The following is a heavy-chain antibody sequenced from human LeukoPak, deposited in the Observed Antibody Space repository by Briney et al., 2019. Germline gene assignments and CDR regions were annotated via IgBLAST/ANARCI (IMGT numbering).Heavy chain of an antibody. CDR2: INPSGGST. V-gene: IGHV1-46*01. D-gene: IGHD6-19*01. J-gene: IGHJ4*02. Sequence: ASVNVSFKASGYTFTNYGISWVRQAPGQGLEWMGIINPSGGSTSYAQKFQGRVTMTRNTSTSTVYMELSSLRSEDTAVYYCARVGSPAVAGTGELDYWGQGTLVTVSS. CDR3: ARVGSPAVAGTGELDY. CDR1: GYTFTNYG.